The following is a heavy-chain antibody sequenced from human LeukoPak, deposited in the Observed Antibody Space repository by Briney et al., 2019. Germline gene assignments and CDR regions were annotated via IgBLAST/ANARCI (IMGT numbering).Heavy chain of an antibody. CDR3: AKTPAYSGYYPTYYFDY. Sequence: PGGSLRLSCAASGFTFSSYAMSWVRQAPGKGLEWVSAISGSGGSTYYADSVKGRFTISRDNSKNTLYLQMNSLRAEDTAVYYCAKTPAYSGYYPTYYFDYWGQGTLVTVSS. CDR2: ISGSGGST. D-gene: IGHD3-22*01. CDR1: GFTFSSYA. V-gene: IGHV3-23*01. J-gene: IGHJ4*02.